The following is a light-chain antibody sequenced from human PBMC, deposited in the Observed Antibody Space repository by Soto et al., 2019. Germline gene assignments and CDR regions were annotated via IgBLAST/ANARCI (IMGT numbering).Light chain of an antibody. V-gene: IGKV3-15*01. CDR1: QSVRSTH. CDR3: QHYNNWPPIT. CDR2: GAS. J-gene: IGKJ5*01. Sequence: EIVLTQSPCTLSLSPWERSTLSFMASQSVRSTHLAWYQLKPGQAPRLLIYGASTRATGIPARFSGSGSGTEFTLTISSLQSEDFAVYYCQHYNNWPPITFGQGTRLEIK.